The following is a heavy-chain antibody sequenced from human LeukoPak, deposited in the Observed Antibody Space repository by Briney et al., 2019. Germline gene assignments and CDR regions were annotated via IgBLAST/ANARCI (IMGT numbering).Heavy chain of an antibody. Sequence: AGGSLRLSCAASGFTFSSYAMSWVRQAPGKGLEWVSAISGSGGSTYYADSVKGRFTISRDNSKNTLYLQMNSLRAEDTAVYYCAKDPSGGYYYDSSGYYFDYWGQGTLVTVSS. D-gene: IGHD3-22*01. CDR1: GFTFSSYA. CDR2: ISGSGGST. V-gene: IGHV3-23*01. J-gene: IGHJ4*02. CDR3: AKDPSGGYYYDSSGYYFDY.